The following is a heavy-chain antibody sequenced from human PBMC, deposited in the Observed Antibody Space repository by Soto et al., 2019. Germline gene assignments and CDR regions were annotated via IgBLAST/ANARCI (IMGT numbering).Heavy chain of an antibody. CDR2: IYPGDSDT. V-gene: IGHV5-51*01. D-gene: IGHD3-22*01. CDR1: GYSFTSYW. J-gene: IGHJ3*02. Sequence: GESLKISCKGSGYSFTSYWIGWVRQMPGKGLEWMGIIYPGDSDTRYSPSLQGQVAISADKSISTAYLRWSSLKASDTAMYYCARHGGYYYDSSGAFDIWGQGTMVTVSS. CDR3: ARHGGYYYDSSGAFDI.